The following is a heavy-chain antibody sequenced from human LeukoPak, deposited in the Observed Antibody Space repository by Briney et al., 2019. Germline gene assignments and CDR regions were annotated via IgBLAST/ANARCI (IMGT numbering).Heavy chain of an antibody. CDR3: ARSSIAARRSPGY. V-gene: IGHV1-2*02. CDR1: GYTFTDYY. D-gene: IGHD6-6*01. CDR2: INPNSGGT. Sequence: GASVKVSCKASGYTFTDYYMHWVRQAPGQGPEWMGWINPNSGGTNYAQKFQGRVTMTRDTSISTAYMELSRLRSDDTAVYYCARSSIAARRSPGYWGQGTLVAVSS. J-gene: IGHJ4*02.